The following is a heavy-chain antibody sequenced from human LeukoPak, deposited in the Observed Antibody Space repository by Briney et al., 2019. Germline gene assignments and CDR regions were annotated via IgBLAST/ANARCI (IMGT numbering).Heavy chain of an antibody. CDR2: ITYSSGYT. Sequence: PGGSLRLSCAASGFTFSSYDMSWVRQAPGKGLEWVSGITYSSGYTYYVDSVKGRFTISRDNSKNTFYLQMNSLRAEDTAAYYCAKGGYCSSSSCYYGWFEPWGQGTLVTVSS. CDR1: GFTFSSYD. J-gene: IGHJ5*02. D-gene: IGHD2-2*01. CDR3: AKGGYCSSSSCYYGWFEP. V-gene: IGHV3-23*01.